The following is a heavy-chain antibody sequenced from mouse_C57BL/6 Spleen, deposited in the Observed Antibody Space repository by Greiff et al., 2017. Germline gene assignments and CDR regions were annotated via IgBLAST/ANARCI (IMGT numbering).Heavy chain of an antibody. CDR2: IYPGAGDT. D-gene: IGHD1-1*01. Sequence: QVQLQQSGAELVKPGASVKISCKASGYAFSSYWMNWVKQRPGKGLEWIGQIYPGAGDTNYNGKFTGKAPLTAAKSSSTSYRQLSILTSEDTAVYFGARWGGSSSYYDAMDYWGQGTSVTVSS. V-gene: IGHV1-80*01. J-gene: IGHJ4*01. CDR1: GYAFSSYW. CDR3: ARWGGSSSYYDAMDY.